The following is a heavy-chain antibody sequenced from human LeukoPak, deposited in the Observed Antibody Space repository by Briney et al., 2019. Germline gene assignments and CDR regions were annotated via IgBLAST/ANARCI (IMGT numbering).Heavy chain of an antibody. CDR2: IRSKANSYAT. D-gene: IGHD2-15*01. CDR3: TRPYCSGGSCYFDY. Sequence: GGSLRLSCAASGFTFSGSAMHWVRQASGKGLEWVGRIRSKANSYATAYAASVKGRFTISRDDSKNTAYLRMNSLKTEDTAVYYCTRPYCSGGSCYFDYWGQGTLVTVSS. J-gene: IGHJ4*02. CDR1: GFTFSGSA. V-gene: IGHV3-73*01.